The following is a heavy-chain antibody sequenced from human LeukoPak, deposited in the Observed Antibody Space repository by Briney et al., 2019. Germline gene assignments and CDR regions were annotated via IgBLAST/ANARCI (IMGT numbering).Heavy chain of an antibody. J-gene: IGHJ3*02. CDR2: ISWNSGSI. CDR3: AKDSLGSRDAFDI. V-gene: IGHV3-9*01. D-gene: IGHD3-16*01. Sequence: GGSLRLSCAASGFTIDDYAMHWVRQAPGKGLEWVSGISWNSGSIGYADSVKGRFTISRDNAKNSLYLQMNSLRAEDTALYYGAKDSLGSRDAFDIWGQGTMVTVSS. CDR1: GFTIDDYA.